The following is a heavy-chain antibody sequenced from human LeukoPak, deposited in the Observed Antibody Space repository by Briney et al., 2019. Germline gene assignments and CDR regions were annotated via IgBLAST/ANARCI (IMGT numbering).Heavy chain of an antibody. Sequence: PGGSLRLSCAASGFTFDDYAMHWVRQAPGKGREWVSLISWDGDSTYYADSVRGRFTISRDNSKNSLYLQMNSLRAEDTALYYCAKSGFWSGYFPLDYWGQGTLVTVSS. V-gene: IGHV3-43D*03. J-gene: IGHJ4*02. CDR1: GFTFDDYA. CDR3: AKSGFWSGYFPLDY. D-gene: IGHD3-3*01. CDR2: ISWDGDST.